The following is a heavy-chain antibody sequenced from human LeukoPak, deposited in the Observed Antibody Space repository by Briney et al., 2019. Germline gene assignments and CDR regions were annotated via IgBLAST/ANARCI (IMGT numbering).Heavy chain of an antibody. V-gene: IGHV3-7*01. Sequence: GGSLRLSCAASGFTFSSHWMSWVRQAPGKGLQWVAHIRGDGSDKFYEDSVMGRFTISRDNAKDSLYLQMNSLRAEDTAVYFCARSTHSSGDYWGQGTLVTVSS. J-gene: IGHJ4*02. D-gene: IGHD6-19*01. CDR1: GFTFSSHW. CDR3: ARSTHSSGDY. CDR2: IRGDGSDK.